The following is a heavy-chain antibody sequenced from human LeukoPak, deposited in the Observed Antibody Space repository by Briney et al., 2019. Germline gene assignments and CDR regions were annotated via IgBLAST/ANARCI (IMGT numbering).Heavy chain of an antibody. CDR2: IYRTGST. CDR1: GFAIRSGYY. V-gene: IGHV4-38-2*02. Sequence: SETLSLTCTVSGFAIRSGYYWGWIRQPPGKGLEWIGSIYRTGSTYYNPSLKSRVTISVDTSKNQFSLKLSSVTAADTAIYYCARTDLYGDYRRDWFDPWGQGTLVTVSS. D-gene: IGHD4-17*01. CDR3: ARTDLYGDYRRDWFDP. J-gene: IGHJ5*02.